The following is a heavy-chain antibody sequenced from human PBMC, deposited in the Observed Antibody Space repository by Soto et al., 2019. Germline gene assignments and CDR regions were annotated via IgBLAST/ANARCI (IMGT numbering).Heavy chain of an antibody. J-gene: IGHJ3*02. CDR3: ATTRNNITMIVVVIALDAFDI. CDR2: IIPILGIA. Sequence: SVKVSCKASGGTFSSYTISWVRQAPGQGLEWMGRIIPILGIANYAQKFQGRVTITADKSTSTAYMELSSLRSEDTAVYYCATTRNNITMIVVVIALDAFDIWGQGTMVTVSS. CDR1: GGTFSSYT. D-gene: IGHD3-22*01. V-gene: IGHV1-69*02.